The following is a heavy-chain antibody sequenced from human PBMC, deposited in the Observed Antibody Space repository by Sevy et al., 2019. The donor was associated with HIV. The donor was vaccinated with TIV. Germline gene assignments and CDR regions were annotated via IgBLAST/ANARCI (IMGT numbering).Heavy chain of an antibody. D-gene: IGHD4-17*01. Sequence: ASVKVSCKASGYTFTSYYMHWVRQAPGQGLEWMGIINPSSGTTSYAQNFQGRVTMTRDTSTSTVYMELSSLRSEDTAVYYCARENSDYGDPMGDFDYWGQGTLVTVSS. J-gene: IGHJ4*02. CDR1: GYTFTSYY. CDR2: INPSSGTT. CDR3: ARENSDYGDPMGDFDY. V-gene: IGHV1-46*01.